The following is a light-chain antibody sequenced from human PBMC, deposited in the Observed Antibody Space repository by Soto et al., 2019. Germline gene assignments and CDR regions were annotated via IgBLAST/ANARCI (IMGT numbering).Light chain of an antibody. CDR2: HAS. J-gene: IGKJ1*01. CDR3: QQYNNWWT. Sequence: EIVVTQSPATLSVSPGERATLSCRASQSVSSNLAWYQRKPGQAPRLLIYHASTRATGISARFSGSGSGTEFTLTISSLQSEDFGVYYCQQYNNWWTFGQGTKVDIK. CDR1: QSVSSN. V-gene: IGKV3-15*01.